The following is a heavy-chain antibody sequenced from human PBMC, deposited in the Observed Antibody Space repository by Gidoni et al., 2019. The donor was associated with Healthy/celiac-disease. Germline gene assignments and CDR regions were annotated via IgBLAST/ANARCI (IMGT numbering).Heavy chain of an antibody. V-gene: IGHV3-23*01. Sequence: EVQLLESGGGLVQTGGSLRLSCAASGFTFSRYAMSGVRPAPGKGLEWVSAISGSGGSTYYADSVKGRFTISRDNSKNTLYLQMNSLRAEDTAVYYCAKDDAALRYFDSRAAHDAFDIWGQGTMVTVSS. D-gene: IGHD3-9*01. CDR3: AKDDAALRYFDSRAAHDAFDI. CDR1: GFTFSRYA. J-gene: IGHJ3*02. CDR2: ISGSGGST.